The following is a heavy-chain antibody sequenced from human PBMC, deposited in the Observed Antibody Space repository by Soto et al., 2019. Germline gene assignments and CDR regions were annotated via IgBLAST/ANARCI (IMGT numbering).Heavy chain of an antibody. CDR1: GFTFSSYA. CDR3: AKLEVTMIVVPIDY. Sequence: GGSLRLSCAASGFTFSSYAMSWVRQAPGKGLEWVSAISGSGGSTYYADSVKGRFIISRDNSKNTLYLQMNSLRAEDTAVYYCAKLEVTMIVVPIDYWGQGTMVTVSS. J-gene: IGHJ4*02. V-gene: IGHV3-23*01. D-gene: IGHD3-22*01. CDR2: ISGSGGST.